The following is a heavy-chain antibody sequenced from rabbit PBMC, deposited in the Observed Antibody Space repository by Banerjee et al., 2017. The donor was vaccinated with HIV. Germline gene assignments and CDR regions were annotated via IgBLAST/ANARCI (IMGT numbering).Heavy chain of an antibody. CDR3: ARDLAGVIGWNFNL. CDR1: GFDFSRYY. V-gene: IGHV1S40*01. J-gene: IGHJ4*01. D-gene: IGHD4-1*01. CDR2: IDPVVGST. Sequence: QSLEESGGGLVKPGGSLKLSCKASGFDFSRYYMSWVRQAPGMGLEWIGYIDPVVGSTYYATWVNGQFTISRTSSTTVALQMTSLTAADTATYFCARDLAGVIGWNFNLWGPGTLVTVS.